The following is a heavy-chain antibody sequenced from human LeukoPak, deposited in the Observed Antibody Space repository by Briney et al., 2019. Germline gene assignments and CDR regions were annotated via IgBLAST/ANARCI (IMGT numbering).Heavy chain of an antibody. CDR1: GGSISSGSYY. CDR3: ARAADSSGYFYYFDY. V-gene: IGHV4-61*02. D-gene: IGHD3-22*01. J-gene: IGHJ4*02. Sequence: SETLSLTCTVSGGSISSGSYYWSWIRQLAGKGLEWIGRIYTSGSTNYNPSLKSQVTISVDTSKNQFSLKLSSVTAADTAVYYCARAADSSGYFYYFDYWGQGTLVTVSS. CDR2: IYTSGST.